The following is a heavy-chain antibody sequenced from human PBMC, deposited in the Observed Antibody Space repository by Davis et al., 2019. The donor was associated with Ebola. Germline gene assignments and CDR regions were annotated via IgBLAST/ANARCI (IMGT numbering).Heavy chain of an antibody. Sequence: GESLKISCSASGFIFSTYVMSWVRQAPGKGLEWVSTYGTSADTYYADSVKGRFTISRDNSKNTLYLQMNSLRGEDTAIYYCAKDLGTSGIVDYWGQGTLVTVSS. V-gene: IGHV3-23*01. CDR1: GFIFSTYV. CDR3: AKDLGTSGIVDY. CDR2: GTSADT. D-gene: IGHD1-1*01. J-gene: IGHJ4*02.